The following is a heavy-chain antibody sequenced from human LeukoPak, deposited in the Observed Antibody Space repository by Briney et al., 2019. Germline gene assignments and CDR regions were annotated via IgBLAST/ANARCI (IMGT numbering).Heavy chain of an antibody. J-gene: IGHJ1*01. CDR1: GYTFTSYA. Sequence: ASVNVSCKASGYTFTSYAMHWVRQAPGQRLEWMGWINAGNGNTKYSQKFQGRVTITRDTSASTAYMELSSLRSEDTAVYYCARVGYCTNGVCSGDLQHWGQGTLVTVSS. V-gene: IGHV1-3*01. D-gene: IGHD2-8*01. CDR3: ARVGYCTNGVCSGDLQH. CDR2: INAGNGNT.